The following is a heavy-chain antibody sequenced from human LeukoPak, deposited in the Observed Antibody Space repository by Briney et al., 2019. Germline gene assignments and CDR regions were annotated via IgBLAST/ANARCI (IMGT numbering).Heavy chain of an antibody. V-gene: IGHV3-49*04. Sequence: GGSLRLSCTASGFTFGDYAMSWVRQAPGKGLQWVGFIRSKAFDETTEYAASVKGRFTISRDDSESIAYLQMNSLKIEDTAVYYCASSFGQLSFFDYWGQGALVTVSS. CDR3: ASSFGQLSFFDY. CDR1: GFTFGDYA. CDR2: IRSKAFDETT. J-gene: IGHJ4*02. D-gene: IGHD3-10*01.